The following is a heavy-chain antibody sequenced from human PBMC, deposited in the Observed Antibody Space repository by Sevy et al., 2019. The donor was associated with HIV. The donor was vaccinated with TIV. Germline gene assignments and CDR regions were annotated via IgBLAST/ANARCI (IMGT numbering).Heavy chain of an antibody. J-gene: IGHJ4*02. V-gene: IGHV3-43*01. Sequence: GGSLRLSCAASGFTFDDYTMHWVRQVPGEGLEWVSLISSDAKKTDYSDSVEGRFTVSRDNRKNSLYLQMNSLRSEDTALYFCAKDIPGYSGFDHWGQGTLVTVSS. CDR3: AKDIPGYSGFDH. D-gene: IGHD3-10*01. CDR1: GFTFDDYT. CDR2: ISSDAKKT.